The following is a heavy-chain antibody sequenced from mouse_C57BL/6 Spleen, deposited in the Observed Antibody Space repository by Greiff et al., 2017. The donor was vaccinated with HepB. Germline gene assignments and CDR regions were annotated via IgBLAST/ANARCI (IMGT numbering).Heavy chain of an antibody. J-gene: IGHJ3*01. CDR1: GFNIKDYY. CDR2: IDPEDGDT. Sequence: VQLKQSGAELVRPGASVKLSCTASGFNIKDYYMHWVKQRPEQGLEWIGRIDPEDGDTEYAPKFQGKATMTADTSSNTAYLQLSILTSDDTAVYYCTAGDYGGASWFDCWGEGTLITVSA. V-gene: IGHV14-1*01. D-gene: IGHD1-1*01. CDR3: TAGDYGGASWFDC.